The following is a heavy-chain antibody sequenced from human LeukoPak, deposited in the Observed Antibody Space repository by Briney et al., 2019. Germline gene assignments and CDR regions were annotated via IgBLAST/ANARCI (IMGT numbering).Heavy chain of an antibody. Sequence: GGSLRLSCAASGFIFSNYGMHWVRQAPGKGLEWVAVIWYDGSNKCYADSVKGRFTISRDNSKNMLYLEMNSLRAEDTAVYYCARDPSLRVTLDYWGQGTLVTVSS. D-gene: IGHD5/OR15-5a*01. V-gene: IGHV3-33*01. J-gene: IGHJ4*02. CDR1: GFIFSNYG. CDR3: ARDPSLRVTLDY. CDR2: IWYDGSNK.